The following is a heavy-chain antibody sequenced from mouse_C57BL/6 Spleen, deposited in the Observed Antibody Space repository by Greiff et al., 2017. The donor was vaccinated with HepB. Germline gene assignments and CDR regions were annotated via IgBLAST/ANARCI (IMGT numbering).Heavy chain of an antibody. D-gene: IGHD2-2*01. CDR2: IYPGSGST. CDR3: ARGDYGLYYFDY. V-gene: IGHV1-55*01. J-gene: IGHJ2*01. CDR1: GYTFTSYW. Sequence: QVQLQQSGAELVKPGASVKMSCKASGYTFTSYWITWVKQRPGQGLEWIGDIYPGSGSTNYNEKFKSKATLTVDTSSSTAYMQLSSLTSEDSAVYYCARGDYGLYYFDYWGQGTTLTVSS.